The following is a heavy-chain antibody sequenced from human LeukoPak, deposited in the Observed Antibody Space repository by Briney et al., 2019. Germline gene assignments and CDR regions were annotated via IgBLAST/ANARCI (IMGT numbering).Heavy chain of an antibody. Sequence: SETLSLTCAVSGDSISSGRYSWSWIRQPPGKGLEWIGYIYHSGSTYYNPSLKSRVTISVDRSKNQFSLKLSSVTAADTAVYYCARLVNWFDPWGQGTLVTVSS. CDR1: GDSISSGRYS. CDR2: IYHSGST. CDR3: ARLVNWFDP. V-gene: IGHV4-30-2*01. J-gene: IGHJ5*02.